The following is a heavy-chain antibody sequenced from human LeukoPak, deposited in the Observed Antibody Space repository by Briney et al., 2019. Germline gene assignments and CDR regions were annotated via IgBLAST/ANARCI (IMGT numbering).Heavy chain of an antibody. V-gene: IGHV3-74*01. J-gene: IGHJ5*02. CDR1: GFTFNNYW. CDR3: ARGEGWHCSGSDCFTHWFDP. Sequence: QPGGSLRLSCAASGFTFNNYWMHWVRQVPGKGLVWVSRIDNGGSDTRHADSVKGRFTISRDNAKNTLYLQMNSLRAEDTAVYYCARGEGWHCSGSDCFTHWFDPWGQGTLVTVSP. CDR2: IDNGGSDT. D-gene: IGHD2-15*01.